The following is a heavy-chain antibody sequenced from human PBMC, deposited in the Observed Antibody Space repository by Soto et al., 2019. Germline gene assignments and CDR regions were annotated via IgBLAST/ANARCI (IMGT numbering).Heavy chain of an antibody. CDR2: LTSGGSHK. CDR3: ARGGSFDV. V-gene: IGHV3-30*03. D-gene: IGHD3-16*01. J-gene: IGHJ3*01. CDR1: GFTFNHYG. Sequence: QEQVVESGGGVVQPGRSLRLSCTASGFTFNHYGLHWVRQAPGKGLEWVALLTSGGSHKFYSESVKGRFTISRDDSKNTLFLQMDSLRTEDMAVYYCARGGSFDVWGRGTMVTVSS.